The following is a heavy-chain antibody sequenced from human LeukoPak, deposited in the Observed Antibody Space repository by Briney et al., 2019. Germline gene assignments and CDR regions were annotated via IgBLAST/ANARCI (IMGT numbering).Heavy chain of an antibody. CDR2: IYWNDDK. CDR3: AHRQVVGATTASDWFDP. V-gene: IGHV2-5*01. Sequence: SGPTLVNPTQTLTLTCTFSGFSLSTSGVGVGWIRQPPGKALEWLALIYWNDDKRYSPSLKSRLTITKDTSKNQVVLTMTNMDPVDTATYYCAHRQVVGATTASDWFDPWGQGTLVTVSS. J-gene: IGHJ5*02. D-gene: IGHD1-26*01. CDR1: GFSLSTSGVG.